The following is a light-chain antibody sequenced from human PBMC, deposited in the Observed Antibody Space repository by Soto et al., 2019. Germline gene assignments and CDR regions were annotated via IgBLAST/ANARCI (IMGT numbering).Light chain of an antibody. CDR3: AAWDDSLNGPV. Sequence: QLVLTQPPSASGTPGQRVTISCSGSSSNIGSNIVNWYLHLPGTAPKLLIYNNYQRSSGVPDRFSGSKPGTSASLAISWLQSEDEADYYCAAWDDSLNGPVFGGGTKVTVL. CDR2: NNY. J-gene: IGLJ2*01. CDR1: SSNIGSNI. V-gene: IGLV1-44*01.